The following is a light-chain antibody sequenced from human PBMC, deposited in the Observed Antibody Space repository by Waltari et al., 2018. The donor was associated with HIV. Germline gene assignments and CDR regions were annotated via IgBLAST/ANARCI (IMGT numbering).Light chain of an antibody. V-gene: IGLV1-47*01. CDR1: SSNIGSNY. J-gene: IGLJ3*02. Sequence: QSVLTQPPSASGTPGQRVTISCSGTSSNIGSNYVYLYQQLPGTTPKLRIYRTNQRPSGVTDRGSGVQSGTSAYLASSGLRSEDEDDYCCAAWDDSLSGWVFGGGTKLTVL. CDR2: RTN. CDR3: AAWDDSLSGWV.